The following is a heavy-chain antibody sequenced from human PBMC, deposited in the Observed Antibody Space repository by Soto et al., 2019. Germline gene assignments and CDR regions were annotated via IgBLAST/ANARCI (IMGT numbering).Heavy chain of an antibody. CDR3: ARYYDTSNRPYFHH. D-gene: IGHD3-22*01. CDR2: IYYSGAT. V-gene: IGHV4-39*01. Sequence: TSETLSLTCAVSGGSISSTTYYWAWIRQPPGKGLEWVATIYYSGATYYNPSLKSRLTISVDTSKNQFSLRLSSVTAADTAMYYCARYYDTSNRPYFHHWGQGTRVTVS. CDR1: GGSISSTTYY. J-gene: IGHJ1*01.